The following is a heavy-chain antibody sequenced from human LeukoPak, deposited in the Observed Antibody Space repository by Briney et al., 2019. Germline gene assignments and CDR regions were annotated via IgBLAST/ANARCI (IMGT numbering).Heavy chain of an antibody. CDR1: GGSISSGSYY. CDR2: IYTSGST. Sequence: PSETLSLTCTVSGGSISSGSYYWSWIRQPAGKGLEWIGRIYTSGSTHNNHCLNSRITISAATTNKKLSLKLSSVTAADTAVYYCARAKSDGSGSCPLYGDCYYHYYMDVWGKGTTVTVSS. J-gene: IGHJ6*03. CDR3: ARAKSDGSGSCPLYGDCYYHYYMDV. V-gene: IGHV4-61*02. D-gene: IGHD3-10*01.